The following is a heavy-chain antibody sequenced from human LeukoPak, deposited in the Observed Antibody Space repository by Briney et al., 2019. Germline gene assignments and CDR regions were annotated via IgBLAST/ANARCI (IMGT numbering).Heavy chain of an antibody. CDR2: IYYSGST. Sequence: SETLSLTCTVSGGSISSHYWSWIRQPPGKGLEWIGYIYYSGSTNYNPSLKRRVTISVDTSKNQFSLKLSSVTAADTAVYYCARRGSSIWPYYYYYMDVWGKGTTVTVSS. V-gene: IGHV4-59*11. J-gene: IGHJ6*03. CDR1: GGSISSHY. D-gene: IGHD6-13*01. CDR3: ARRGSSIWPYYYYYMDV.